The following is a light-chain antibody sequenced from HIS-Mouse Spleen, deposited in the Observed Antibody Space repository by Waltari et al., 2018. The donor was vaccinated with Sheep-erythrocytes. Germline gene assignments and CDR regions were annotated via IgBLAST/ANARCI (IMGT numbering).Light chain of an antibody. CDR3: QQANSFPIT. CDR1: QSVSSY. V-gene: IGKV3-11*01. Sequence: EIVLTQSPATLSLSPGERATLSCRASQSVSSYLAWYQQKPGQAPRPLIYDASNRATGIPARFSGSASGTDFTLTISSLEPEDFATYYCQQANSFPITFGQGTRLEIK. CDR2: DAS. J-gene: IGKJ5*01.